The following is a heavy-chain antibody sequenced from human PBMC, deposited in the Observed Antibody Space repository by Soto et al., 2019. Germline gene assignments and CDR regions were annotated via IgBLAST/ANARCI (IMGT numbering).Heavy chain of an antibody. CDR3: ARGSVVVAVHDPFDY. J-gene: IGHJ4*02. V-gene: IGHV1-18*01. D-gene: IGHD2-15*01. Sequence: QVQLVQSGAEVKKPGASVKVSCKASGYTFTSYGISWVRQAPGQGLEWMGWISAYNGNTNYAQKLQGRVTMTTDTATRPAYMERRSLRSDEPAVYYCARGSVVVAVHDPFDYWGQGTLVTVSS. CDR1: GYTFTSYG. CDR2: ISAYNGNT.